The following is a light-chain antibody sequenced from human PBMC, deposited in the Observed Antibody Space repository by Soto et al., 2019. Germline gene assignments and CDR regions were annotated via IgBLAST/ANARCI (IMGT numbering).Light chain of an antibody. Sequence: EIAMTQSPDTLSVSPGDRATLSCRASQGVRSDLAWYQQKAGQSPRLLIYGASSRATGIPDRFSGRGFGTDFTLTISRLEPEDFAVYYCQHSGDFRWTFGQGTKVDIK. J-gene: IGKJ1*01. V-gene: IGKV3-20*01. CDR2: GAS. CDR1: QGVRSD. CDR3: QHSGDFRWT.